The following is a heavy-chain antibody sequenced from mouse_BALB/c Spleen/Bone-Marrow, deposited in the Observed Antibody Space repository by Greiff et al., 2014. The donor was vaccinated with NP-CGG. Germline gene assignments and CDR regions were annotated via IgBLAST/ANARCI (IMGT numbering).Heavy chain of an antibody. CDR2: IDPENGDT. CDR3: NGNYYAMDY. J-gene: IGHJ4*01. D-gene: IGHD2-1*01. Sequence: VQLQQSGAELVGSGASVKLSCTASGFNIKDYYMHWVKQRPEQGLEWVGWIDPENGDTEYAPKFQGKATMTADTSSNTAYLRLSSLTSEDTAVYYCNGNYYAMDYWGQGTSVTVSS. V-gene: IGHV14-4*02. CDR1: GFNIKDYY.